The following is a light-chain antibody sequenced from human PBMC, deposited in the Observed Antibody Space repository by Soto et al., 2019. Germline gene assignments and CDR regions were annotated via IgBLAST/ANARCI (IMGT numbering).Light chain of an antibody. J-gene: IGKJ1*01. CDR3: QQYGGSSWT. Sequence: EIVLTQSPGTLSLSPGERATLSCRASQSVSSSYLAWYQQKPGQAPRLLIYGASSRATGFPDRFSGSGSGTEFTLTISRLEPEDFAVYYCQQYGGSSWTFGQGTKVEVK. V-gene: IGKV3-20*01. CDR2: GAS. CDR1: QSVSSSY.